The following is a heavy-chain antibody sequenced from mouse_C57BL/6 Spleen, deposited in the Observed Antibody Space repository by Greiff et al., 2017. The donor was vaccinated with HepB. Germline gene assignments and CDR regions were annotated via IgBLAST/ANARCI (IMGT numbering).Heavy chain of an antibody. CDR3: ARGTGTGRCDY. Sequence: VQLQQSGAELARPGASVKLSCKASGYTFTSSGISWVKQRTGQGLEWIGEIYPRSGNTYYNEKFKGKATLTADKSSSTAYMELRSLTSEDSAVYFWARGTGTGRCDYWGQGTTLTVSS. CDR1: GYTFTSSG. J-gene: IGHJ2*01. V-gene: IGHV1-81*01. CDR2: IYPRSGNT. D-gene: IGHD4-1*01.